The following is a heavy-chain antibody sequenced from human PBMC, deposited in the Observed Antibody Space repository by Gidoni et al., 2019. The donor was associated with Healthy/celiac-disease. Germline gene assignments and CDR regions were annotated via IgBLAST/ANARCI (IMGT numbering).Heavy chain of an antibody. CDR1: GFTFSSYG. Sequence: QVQLVESGGGVVQPGRSLRLSCAASGFTFSSYGMHWVRQAPGKGLEWVAVIWYDGSNKYYADSVKGRFTISRDNSKNTLYLQMNSLRAEDTAVYYCARDGGRYCSGGSCYSDDYWGQGTLVTVSS. J-gene: IGHJ4*02. CDR2: IWYDGSNK. D-gene: IGHD2-15*01. CDR3: ARDGGRYCSGGSCYSDDY. V-gene: IGHV3-33*01.